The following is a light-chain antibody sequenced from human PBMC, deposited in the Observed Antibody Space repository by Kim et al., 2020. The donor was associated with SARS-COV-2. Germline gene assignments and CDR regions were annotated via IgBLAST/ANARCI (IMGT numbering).Light chain of an antibody. Sequence: SLSPGEGATLSCRASPSVSSYLAWYQQKPGQPPRLLIYDASRRASGIPARFSGSGSGTDFTLTINSLEPEDFAVYYCQQRSNWPTSFGGGTKVDIK. V-gene: IGKV3-11*01. CDR3: QQRSNWPTS. J-gene: IGKJ4*01. CDR1: PSVSSY. CDR2: DAS.